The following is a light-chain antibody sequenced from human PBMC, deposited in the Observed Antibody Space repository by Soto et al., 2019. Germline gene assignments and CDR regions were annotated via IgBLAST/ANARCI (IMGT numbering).Light chain of an antibody. CDR1: QGITSY. J-gene: IGKJ5*01. V-gene: IGKV1-9*01. Sequence: DIQLTQSPSALSASIGDGVTITCRASQGITSYLAWYQQKPGKAPKLLIYAASTLQSGVPSRFSGSGSGTEFTLTISSPQPEDFATYYCQQLNSYPITFGQGTRLEIK. CDR3: QQLNSYPIT. CDR2: AAS.